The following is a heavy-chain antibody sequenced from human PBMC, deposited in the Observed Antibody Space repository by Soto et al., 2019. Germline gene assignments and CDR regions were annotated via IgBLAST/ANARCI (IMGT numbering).Heavy chain of an antibody. J-gene: IGHJ4*02. V-gene: IGHV4-39*01. D-gene: IGHD3-16*01. CDR2: IYYSGST. CDR1: GGSISSSSYY. CDR3: ARQYYDYIWGSVN. Sequence: SETLSLTCTVSGGSISSSSYYWGWIRQPPGKGLEWIGSIYYSGSTYYNPSLKSRVTISVDTSKNQFSLKLSSVTAADTAVYYCARQYYDYIWGSVNWGQGTLVTVSS.